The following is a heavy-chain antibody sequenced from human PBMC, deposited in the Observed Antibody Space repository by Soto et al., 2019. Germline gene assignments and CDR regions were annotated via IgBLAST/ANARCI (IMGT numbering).Heavy chain of an antibody. CDR3: AKEGGRGGGCFDY. J-gene: IGHJ4*02. CDR2: VSASGLNT. CDR1: GFTFSTYA. D-gene: IGHD3-16*01. Sequence: PGGSLRLSCAASGFTFSTYAMAWVRQAPGKGLEWVSGVSASGLNTDYADPVKGRFYISRDNSKNTVYLLMSSLRAEDTAVYYCAKEGGRGGGCFDYWGQGTLVTVSS. V-gene: IGHV3-23*01.